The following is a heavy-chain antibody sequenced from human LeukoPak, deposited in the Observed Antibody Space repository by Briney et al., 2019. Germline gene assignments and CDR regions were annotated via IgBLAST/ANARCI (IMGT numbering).Heavy chain of an antibody. Sequence: ASVTLSCKASERTCSSYAISWVRRAPGQGLEWMGGIIPIFGTANYAQKFQGRVTITADESTSTAYMELSSLRSEDTAVYYCARDLLGYCSSTSCPRTGYGMDVWGKGTTVTVSS. CDR1: ERTCSSYA. V-gene: IGHV1-69*13. J-gene: IGHJ6*04. CDR3: ARDLLGYCSSTSCPRTGYGMDV. D-gene: IGHD2-2*01. CDR2: IIPIFGTA.